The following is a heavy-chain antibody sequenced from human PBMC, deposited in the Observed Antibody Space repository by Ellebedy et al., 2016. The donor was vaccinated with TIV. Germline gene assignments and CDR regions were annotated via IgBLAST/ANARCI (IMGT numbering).Heavy chain of an antibody. CDR3: ARGSARVATISMFY. D-gene: IGHD5-12*01. CDR1: GFTFSVYW. Sequence: GGSLRLSCTASGFTFSVYWMTWVRQAPGKGLEWVANIKEDGSEKYYVDSVEGRFTISRDDAKNSVYLQMNSLRAEDTAVYYCARGSARVATISMFYWGQGTKVTVAS. J-gene: IGHJ4*02. CDR2: IKEDGSEK. V-gene: IGHV3-7*04.